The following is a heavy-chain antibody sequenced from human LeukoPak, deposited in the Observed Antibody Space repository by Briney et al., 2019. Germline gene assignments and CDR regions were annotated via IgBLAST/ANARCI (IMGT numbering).Heavy chain of an antibody. V-gene: IGHV4-59*01. CDR2: IYYTGST. CDR1: GGSLSSYY. J-gene: IGHJ5*01. CDR3: ARHPITLVRGGNWFDS. Sequence: SETLSLTCTVSGGSLSSYYWSWIRQPPGKGLEWIGYIYYTGSTTYNPSLKSRVIISVDMSNNQFSLKLTSVTAADTDLYHCARHPITLVRGGNWFDSWGQGTLVTVSS. D-gene: IGHD3-10*01.